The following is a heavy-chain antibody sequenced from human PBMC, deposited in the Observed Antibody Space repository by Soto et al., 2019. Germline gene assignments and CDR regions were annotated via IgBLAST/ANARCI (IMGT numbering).Heavy chain of an antibody. J-gene: IGHJ4*02. V-gene: IGHV3-23*01. CDR2: MSNSGDET. Sequence: PSETLRLSCAASGFSFVTYAMGWVRRAPGKGLEWVSVMSNSGDETYYADSVKGRFTISRDNFQNTLYLQLSSLRAEDTAVYYCAKDAARTSGWYYFDFWGQGTLVTVSS. D-gene: IGHD6-19*01. CDR1: GFSFVTYA. CDR3: AKDAARTSGWYYFDF.